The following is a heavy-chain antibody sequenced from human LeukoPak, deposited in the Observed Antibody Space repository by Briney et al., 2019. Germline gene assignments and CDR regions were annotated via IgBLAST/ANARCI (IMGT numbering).Heavy chain of an antibody. D-gene: IGHD5-24*01. CDR2: IYSDGGT. CDR3: ARGWGMATGESFDY. V-gene: IGHV4-4*07. Sequence: PSETLSLTCTVSGGSVSSYYWSWIRQPAGKGLEWIGRIYSDGGTDYSPSLKSRVTMSVDTSKNQFSLKLRSLTAADTAVYYCARGWGMATGESFDYWGLGNLVTVSS. CDR1: GGSVSSYY. J-gene: IGHJ4*02.